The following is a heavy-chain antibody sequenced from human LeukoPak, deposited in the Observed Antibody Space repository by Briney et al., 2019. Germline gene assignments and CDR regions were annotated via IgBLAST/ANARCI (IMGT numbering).Heavy chain of an antibody. CDR3: ARKREDYSGSGLLDY. V-gene: IGHV3-23*01. Sequence: GGSLRLSCAASGFTFSSYAMSWVRQAPGRGLEWVSTIGGNGGSTYYADSVKGRFTISRDNSRNTLFLQMNSLRAEDTAVYYCARKREDYSGSGLLDYWGQGTLVTVSS. D-gene: IGHD3-10*01. CDR1: GFTFSSYA. J-gene: IGHJ4*02. CDR2: IGGNGGST.